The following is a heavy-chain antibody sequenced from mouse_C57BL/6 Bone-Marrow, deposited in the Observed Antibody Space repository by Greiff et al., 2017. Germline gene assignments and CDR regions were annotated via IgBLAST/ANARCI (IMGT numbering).Heavy chain of an antibody. V-gene: IGHV1-81*01. J-gene: IGHJ4*01. Sequence: VKLQESGAELARPGASVKLSCKASGYTFTSYGISWVKQRTGQGLEWIGEIYPRSGNTYYNEKFKGKATLTADKSSSTAYMELRSLTSEDSAVYFCARWRTYYAMDYWGQGTSVTVSS. CDR2: IYPRSGNT. CDR1: GYTFTSYG. CDR3: ARWRTYYAMDY.